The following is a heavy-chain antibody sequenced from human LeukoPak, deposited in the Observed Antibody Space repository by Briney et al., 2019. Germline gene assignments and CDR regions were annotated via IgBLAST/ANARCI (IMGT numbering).Heavy chain of an antibody. CDR3: AKDRSSPFKTYYFDY. V-gene: IGHV3-23*01. Sequence: GGSLRLSCAASGFTFSSYAMTWVRQTPGKGLEWVSGISGSGGSTYYADSVKGRFTISRDNSKNTLYLQMNSLRAEDTAVYYCAKDRSSPFKTYYFDYWGQGTLVTVSS. D-gene: IGHD6-6*01. CDR1: GFTFSSYA. CDR2: ISGSGGST. J-gene: IGHJ4*02.